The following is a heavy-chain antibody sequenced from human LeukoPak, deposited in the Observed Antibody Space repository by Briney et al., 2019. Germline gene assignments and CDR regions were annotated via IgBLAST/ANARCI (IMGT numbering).Heavy chain of an antibody. CDR3: ARADYDSSGYPRLGGYMDV. V-gene: IGHV1-69*06. D-gene: IGHD3-22*01. CDR1: GGTFSSYA. Sequence: EASVKVSCKASGGTFSSYAISWVRQAPGQGLEWMGGIIPIFGTANYAQKFQGRVTITADKSTSTAYMELSSLRSEDTAVYYCARADYDSSGYPRLGGYMDVWGKGTTVTISS. CDR2: IIPIFGTA. J-gene: IGHJ6*03.